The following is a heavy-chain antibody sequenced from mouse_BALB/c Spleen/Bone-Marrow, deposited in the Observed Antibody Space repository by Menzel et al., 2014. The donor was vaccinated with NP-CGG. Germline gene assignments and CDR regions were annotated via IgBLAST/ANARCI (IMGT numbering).Heavy chain of an antibody. J-gene: IGHJ2*01. Sequence: VQLQQSGPELVKPGASVKMSCKASGYTFTSYVMHWVKQKPGQGLEWIGYINPYNDGTTYNEKFKGKATLTSDKSSSTAYMERSSLTSEDSAVYYCARPRQLWLPYYFDYWGQGTTLTVSS. CDR3: ARPRQLWLPYYFDY. CDR2: INPYNDGT. V-gene: IGHV1-14*01. CDR1: GYTFTSYV. D-gene: IGHD3-2*01.